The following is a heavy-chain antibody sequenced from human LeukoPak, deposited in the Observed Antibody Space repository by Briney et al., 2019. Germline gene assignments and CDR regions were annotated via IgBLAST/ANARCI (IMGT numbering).Heavy chain of an antibody. CDR3: ARRNYGIAFDY. D-gene: IGHD6-13*01. J-gene: IGHJ4*02. CDR2: FSGSGGGSTI. Sequence: PGGSLRLSCAASGFTFSSYEMNWVRQAPGKGLEWVSYFSGSGGGSTIYYADSVKGRFTISRDNAKNSLYLQMNSLRAEDTAVYYCARRNYGIAFDYWGQGTLVTVSS. CDR1: GFTFSSYE. V-gene: IGHV3-48*03.